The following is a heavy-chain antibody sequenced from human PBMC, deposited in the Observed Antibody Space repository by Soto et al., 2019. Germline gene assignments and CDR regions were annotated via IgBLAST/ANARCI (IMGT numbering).Heavy chain of an antibody. J-gene: IGHJ2*01. CDR1: GFTFISYA. V-gene: IGHV3-23*01. D-gene: IGHD3-10*01. Sequence: EVHLSESGGGLVQPGGSLRLSCAASGFTFISYAMNWVRQAPGKGLQWVSAISGGGDATFYADSVKGRFTISRDNSRNTVTLQMNSLGADDTAVYYCARKVPGSTTRPDYWYFDLWGRGTLVTVSS. CDR3: ARKVPGSTTRPDYWYFDL. CDR2: ISGGGDAT.